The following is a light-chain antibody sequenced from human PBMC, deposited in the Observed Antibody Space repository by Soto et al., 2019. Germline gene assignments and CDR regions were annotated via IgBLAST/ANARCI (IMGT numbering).Light chain of an antibody. CDR2: KAS. V-gene: IGKV1-5*03. J-gene: IGKJ4*01. CDR1: QTISSW. Sequence: DIQMTQSPSTLSGSVGERVTISCRASQTISSWLAWYQQKPGKAPKLLIYKASTLKSGVPSRFSGSGSGTEFTLTISSLQPDDFATYFCQQYSTYPSLTFRGGTQGGYQ. CDR3: QQYSTYPSLT.